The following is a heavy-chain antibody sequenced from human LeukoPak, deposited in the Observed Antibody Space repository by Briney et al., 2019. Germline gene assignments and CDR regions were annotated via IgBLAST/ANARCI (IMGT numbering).Heavy chain of an antibody. V-gene: IGHV3-23*01. CDR2: ISGSGGST. D-gene: IGHD6-19*01. CDR3: ATKYSSGWYFGY. J-gene: IGHJ4*02. Sequence: PGGSLRLSSAASGFTFSSYAMSWVRQAPGKGLEWVSAISGSGGSTYYADSVKGRFTISRDNSKNTLYLQMNSLRAEDTAVYYCATKYSSGWYFGYWGQGTLVTVSS. CDR1: GFTFSSYA.